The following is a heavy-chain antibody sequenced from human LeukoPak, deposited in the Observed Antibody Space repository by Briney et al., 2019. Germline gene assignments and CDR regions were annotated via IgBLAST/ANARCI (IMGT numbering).Heavy chain of an antibody. D-gene: IGHD3-10*01. V-gene: IGHV3-74*01. J-gene: IGHJ4*02. Sequence: PGGSLRLSCAASGFTFSSYWMHWVRQAPGKGLVWVSRINTDGSSTSYADSVKGRFTISRDNSKNTLYLQMNSLRAEDTAVYYCAKNLWFGESPPRCYFDYWGQGTLVTVSS. CDR1: GFTFSSYW. CDR2: INTDGSST. CDR3: AKNLWFGESPPRCYFDY.